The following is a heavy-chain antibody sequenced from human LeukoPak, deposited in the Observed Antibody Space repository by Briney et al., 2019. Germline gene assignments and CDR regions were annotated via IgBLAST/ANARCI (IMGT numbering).Heavy chain of an antibody. CDR1: ASTVSNNY. D-gene: IGHD3-10*01. CDR2: THSDGTT. V-gene: IGHV3-66*01. J-gene: IGHJ4*02. Sequence: SRTPSCQLAASTVSNNYFNCVRQVKGKVLEWDSVTHSDGTTHYADSVKGRFTISRDNSKNTLYLQMSSLRDEDTAVYYCARPSSLDGSGRYYIDYWGQGTLVTVSS. CDR3: ARPSSLDGSGRYYIDY.